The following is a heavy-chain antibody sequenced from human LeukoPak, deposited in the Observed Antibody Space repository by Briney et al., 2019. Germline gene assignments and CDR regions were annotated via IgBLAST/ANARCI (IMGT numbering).Heavy chain of an antibody. CDR3: AGQINSYYDSSGYRFDP. CDR1: GFTFGSYG. CDR2: ISGSGGST. D-gene: IGHD3-22*01. J-gene: IGHJ5*02. V-gene: IGHV3-23*01. Sequence: LSGGSLRLSCAASGFTFGSYGMSWVRQAPGKVLEWVSAISGSGGSTYYADSVKGRFTISRDNSKNTLYLQMNSLRAEDTAVYYCAGQINSYYDSSGYRFDPWGQGTLVTVSS.